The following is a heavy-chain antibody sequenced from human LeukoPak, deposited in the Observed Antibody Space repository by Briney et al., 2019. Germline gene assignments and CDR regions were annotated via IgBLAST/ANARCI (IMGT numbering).Heavy chain of an antibody. CDR2: ISWNSGTI. V-gene: IGHV3-9*01. CDR3: ARAGGGYIGTASDY. CDR1: GFTFDDYA. J-gene: IGHJ4*02. D-gene: IGHD3-16*01. Sequence: GRSLRLSCAASGFTFDDYAMHWVRQAPGKGLEWVSVISWNSGTIGYAASVKGRFTISRDNAKNSLYLQMNSLRAEDTALYYCARAGGGYIGTASDYWGQGTLVTVSS.